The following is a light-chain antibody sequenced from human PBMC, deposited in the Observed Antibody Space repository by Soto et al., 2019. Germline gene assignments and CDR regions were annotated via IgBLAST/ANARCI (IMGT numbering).Light chain of an antibody. CDR2: GVS. V-gene: IGKV3-15*01. CDR3: QQRRNWPPLT. J-gene: IGKJ4*01. Sequence: EIVLTQSPDTLSVSPGERATLLCRASQSVRNNLAWYQQKPGQAPRLLIYGVSTRATGVPARFSGSGSGTDFTLTISSLPPEDFAVYYCQQRRNWPPLTFGGGTKV. CDR1: QSVRNN.